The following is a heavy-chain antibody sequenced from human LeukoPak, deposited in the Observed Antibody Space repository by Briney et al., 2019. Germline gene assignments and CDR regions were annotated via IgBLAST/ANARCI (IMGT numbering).Heavy chain of an antibody. D-gene: IGHD3-10*01. V-gene: IGHV1-2*06. CDR1: GYTFTGYY. CDR3: ARDDYYGSGSYYTNGEFDP. J-gene: IGHJ5*02. CDR2: TNPNSGGT. Sequence: GASVKVSCKASGYTFTGYYMHWVRQAPGQGLEWMGRTNPNSGGTNYAQKFQGRVTMTRDTSISTAYMELSRLRSDDTAVYYCARDDYYGSGSYYTNGEFDPWGQGTLVTVSS.